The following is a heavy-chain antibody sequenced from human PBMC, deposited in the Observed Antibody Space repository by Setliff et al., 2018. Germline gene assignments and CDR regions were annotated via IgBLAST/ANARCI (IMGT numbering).Heavy chain of an antibody. CDR2: ISWNSGSI. CDR1: GFTFDDYA. D-gene: IGHD6-13*01. CDR3: AKALSSSWYSGFFDY. J-gene: IGHJ4*02. Sequence: SGGSLRLSCAASGFTFDDYAMHWVRQAPGKGLEWVSGISWNSGSIGYADSVKGRFTISRDNAKNSLYLQMNSLRAEDTALYYCAKALSSSWYSGFFDYWGQGTLVTVSS. V-gene: IGHV3-9*01.